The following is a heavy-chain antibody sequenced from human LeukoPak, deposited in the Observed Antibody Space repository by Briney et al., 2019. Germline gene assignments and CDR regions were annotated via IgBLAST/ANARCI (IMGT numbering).Heavy chain of an antibody. CDR3: ARDLRGSGRWRGYFDY. CDR2: INPNSGGT. J-gene: IGHJ4*02. D-gene: IGHD3-10*01. Sequence: ASVKVSCKASGYTFTGYYMHWARQAPGQGLEWMGWINPNSGGTNYAQKFQGRVTMTRDTSISTAYMELSRLRSDDTAVYYCARDLRGSGRWRGYFDYWGQGTLVTVSS. V-gene: IGHV1-2*02. CDR1: GYTFTGYY.